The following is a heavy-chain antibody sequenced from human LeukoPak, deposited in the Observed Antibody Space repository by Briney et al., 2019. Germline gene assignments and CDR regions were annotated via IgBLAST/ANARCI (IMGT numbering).Heavy chain of an antibody. CDR2: IYYSGST. CDR3: AREQYYYGSGSRHFFDY. Sequence: SETLSLTCTVSGGSITSSSYHWGWIRQPPGKGLEWIGSIYYSGSTYYNPSLKSRVTISVDTSKNQFSLKLSSVTAADTAVYYCAREQYYYGSGSRHFFDYWGQGTLVTVSS. CDR1: GGSITSSSYH. D-gene: IGHD3-10*01. J-gene: IGHJ4*02. V-gene: IGHV4-39*07.